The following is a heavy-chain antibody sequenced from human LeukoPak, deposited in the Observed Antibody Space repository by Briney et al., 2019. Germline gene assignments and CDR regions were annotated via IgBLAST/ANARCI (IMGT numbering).Heavy chain of an antibody. CDR2: IYTSGST. J-gene: IGHJ3*02. D-gene: IGHD3-22*01. V-gene: IGHV4-4*07. CDR1: GGSISSYY. CDR3: ARDFRYDSSGDDAFDI. Sequence: SETLSLTCTVSGGSISSYYWSWIRQPAGKGLEWIGRIYTSGSTNYNPSLKSRVTISVDTSKNQFSLKLSSVTAADTAVYYCARDFRYDSSGDDAFDIWGQGTMVTVSS.